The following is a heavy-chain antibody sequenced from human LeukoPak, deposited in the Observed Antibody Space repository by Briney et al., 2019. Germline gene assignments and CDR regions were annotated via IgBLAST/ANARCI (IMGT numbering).Heavy chain of an antibody. J-gene: IGHJ4*02. CDR2: INPNSGGT. Sequence: ASVKVSCKASGYTFTGYYMHWVRQAPGQGLEWMGWINPNSGGTNYAQKSQGRVTMTRDTSISTAYMELSRLRSDDTAVYYCARVGGGPFSAPDYWGQGTLVTVSS. CDR3: ARVGGGPFSAPDY. V-gene: IGHV1-2*02. CDR1: GYTFTGYY. D-gene: IGHD3-16*01.